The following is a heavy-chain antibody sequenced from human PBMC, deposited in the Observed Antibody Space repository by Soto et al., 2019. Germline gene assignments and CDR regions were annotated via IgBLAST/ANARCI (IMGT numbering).Heavy chain of an antibody. CDR1: GYTFTSYA. D-gene: IGHD3-16*01. J-gene: IGHJ4*02. V-gene: IGHV1-3*01. CDR3: ARGGDGQPFDY. Sequence: ASVKVSCKASGYTFTSYAMHWVRQAPGQRLERMGWINAGNGNTKYSQKFQGRVTITRDTSASTAYMELSSLRSEDTAVYYCARGGDGQPFDYWGQGALVTVSS. CDR2: INAGNGNT.